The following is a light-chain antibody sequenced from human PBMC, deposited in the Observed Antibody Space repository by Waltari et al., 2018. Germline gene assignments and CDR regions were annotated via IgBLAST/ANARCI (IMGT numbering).Light chain of an antibody. Sequence: QSALTQSASVSGSPGQSITISCTGTSSGFAVFNYVSWYQQHPGKAPQRMLYDVSNRPSGVSNRFSGSKSGNTASLTISGLQAEDAADYYCSSYTSTWVFGGGTKLTVL. J-gene: IGLJ3*02. CDR2: DVS. CDR1: SSGFAVFNY. V-gene: IGLV2-14*01. CDR3: SSYTSTWV.